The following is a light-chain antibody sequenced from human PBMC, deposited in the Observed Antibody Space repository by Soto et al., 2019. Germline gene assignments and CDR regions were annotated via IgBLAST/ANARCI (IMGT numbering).Light chain of an antibody. Sequence: EIVLTQSPATLSLSPGERATLSCRASQSISSFLAWYQQKPGQAPRLHIYDSSNRATGIPARFSGSGSGTDFTLTISSLEPEDFAVYYCQQRSNGPAYTFGQGTKLEIK. CDR2: DSS. CDR3: QQRSNGPAYT. J-gene: IGKJ2*01. CDR1: QSISSF. V-gene: IGKV3-11*01.